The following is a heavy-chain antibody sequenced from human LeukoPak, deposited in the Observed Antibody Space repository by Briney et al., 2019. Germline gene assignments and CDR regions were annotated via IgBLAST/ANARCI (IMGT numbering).Heavy chain of an antibody. J-gene: IGHJ4*02. CDR3: PRGNNDYGDFYYCDY. CDR2: ISRSSRYI. V-gene: IGHV3-21*01. D-gene: IGHD4-17*01. CDR1: GFTFSSYS. Sequence: GGSLRLSCAASGFTFSSYSMNWVRQAPGKGLEWVPPISRSSRYIYYADSVKGRFTISRDNDKNSLYVQMNSMRAEEWAVYYCPRGNNDYGDFYYCDYWGQGTLVTVSS.